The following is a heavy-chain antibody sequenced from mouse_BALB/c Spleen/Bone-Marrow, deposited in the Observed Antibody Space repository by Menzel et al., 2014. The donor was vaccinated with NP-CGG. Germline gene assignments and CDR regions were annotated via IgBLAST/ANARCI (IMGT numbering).Heavy chain of an antibody. D-gene: IGHD2-4*01. CDR1: GYSITSDYA. V-gene: IGHV3-2*02. CDR2: ISYSGST. CDR3: ARYDYDVGYFDY. J-gene: IGHJ2*01. Sequence: DVKLVESGPGLVKPSQSLSLICTVTGYSITSDYACNWIRQFPGNKLEWMGYISYSGSTSYNPSLKSRISITRDTSKNQFFLRLNSVTTEDTATYYCARYDYDVGYFDYWGQGTTLTVSS.